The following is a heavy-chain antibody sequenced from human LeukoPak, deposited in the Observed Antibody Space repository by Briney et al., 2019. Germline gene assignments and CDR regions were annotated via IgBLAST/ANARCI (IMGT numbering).Heavy chain of an antibody. J-gene: IGHJ3*02. CDR2: ISSSSSYI. D-gene: IGHD4-17*01. CDR3: ARDRGDMPHRRQGGNAFDI. V-gene: IGHV3-21*01. CDR1: GFTFSSYS. Sequence: GGSLRLSCAASGFTFSSYSMNWVRQAPGKGLEWVSSISSSSSYIYYADSVKGRFTISRDNAKNSLYLQMNSLRAEDTAVYYCARDRGDMPHRRQGGNAFDIWGQGTMVTVSS.